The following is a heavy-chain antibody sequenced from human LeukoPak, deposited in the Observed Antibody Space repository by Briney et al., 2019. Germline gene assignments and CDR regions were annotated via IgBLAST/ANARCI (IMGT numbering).Heavy chain of an antibody. CDR3: AREGRDGYNLAY. CDR1: KFTVSSKY. CDR2: IKQDGSEK. V-gene: IGHV3-7*01. J-gene: IGHJ4*02. Sequence: GGSLRLSCAASKFTVSSKYMSWVRQAPGKGLEWVANIKQDGSEKYYVDSVKGRFTISRDNAKNSLYLQMNSLRAEDTAVYYCAREGRDGYNLAYWGQGTLVTVSS. D-gene: IGHD5-24*01.